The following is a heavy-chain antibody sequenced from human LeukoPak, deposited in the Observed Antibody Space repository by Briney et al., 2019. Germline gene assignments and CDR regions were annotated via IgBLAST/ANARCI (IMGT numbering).Heavy chain of an antibody. Sequence: GGSLRLSCAAYGFNFASNWMHWVRQTPGKVLVWVSRKSGGSGTSYADSVEGRFTISRDNAKNTLSLQMNSLRAEDTAMYYCAKVLPTSGWSSSCYFDYWGQGTLVTVSS. CDR3: AKVLPTSGWSSSCYFDY. CDR2: KSGGSGT. V-gene: IGHV3-74*01. CDR1: GFNFASNW. J-gene: IGHJ4*02. D-gene: IGHD6-19*01.